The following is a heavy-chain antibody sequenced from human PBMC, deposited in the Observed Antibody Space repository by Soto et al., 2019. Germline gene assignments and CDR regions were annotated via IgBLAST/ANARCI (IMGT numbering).Heavy chain of an antibody. CDR3: AREAYYDILTGYYVHYYGMDV. V-gene: IGHV1-18*04. D-gene: IGHD3-9*01. Sequence: GGSVKVSCKASGYTFTSYGVSWVRHAPGQGLESMGWISAYNGNTNYAQKLQGRVTMNTDTSTSTAYMELRSLRSDDTAVYYCAREAYYDILTGYYVHYYGMDVWGQGTTVPVSS. J-gene: IGHJ6*01. CDR1: GYTFTSYG. CDR2: ISAYNGNT.